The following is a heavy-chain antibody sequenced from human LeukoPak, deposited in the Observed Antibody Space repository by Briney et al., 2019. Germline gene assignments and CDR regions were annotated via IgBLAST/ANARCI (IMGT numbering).Heavy chain of an antibody. V-gene: IGHV1-18*01. CDR2: TSAYNGNT. CDR3: ARGVDYGDFLVGGPIDWFDP. CDR1: VYTFTSYG. Sequence: VASLKVSCKASVYTFTSYGIIWVRQAPGQGLEWRGWTSAYNGNTNYAQKLQGRVTMTTDTSTSTAYMELSSLRSEDTAVYYCARGVDYGDFLVGGPIDWFDPWGQGTLVTVSS. J-gene: IGHJ5*02. D-gene: IGHD4-17*01.